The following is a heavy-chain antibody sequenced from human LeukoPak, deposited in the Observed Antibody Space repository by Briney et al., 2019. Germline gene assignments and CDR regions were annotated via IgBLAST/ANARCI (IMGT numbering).Heavy chain of an antibody. Sequence: GGSLRLSCAASGFTFSNYWMHWVRQVPGKGLVWVSRINDDGSFTTYADSVKGRFTISRDNAKNTLYLQMNSLRAEDTAVYYCTRAILAAGKTLTYWGQGSLITVSS. CDR1: GFTFSNYW. CDR3: TRAILAAGKTLTY. CDR2: INDDGSFT. V-gene: IGHV3-74*01. J-gene: IGHJ4*02. D-gene: IGHD6-13*01.